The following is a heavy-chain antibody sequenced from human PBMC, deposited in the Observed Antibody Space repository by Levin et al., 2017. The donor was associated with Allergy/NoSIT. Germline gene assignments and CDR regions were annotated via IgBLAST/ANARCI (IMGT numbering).Heavy chain of an antibody. V-gene: IGHV4-30-4*01. CDR3: ARVPPNYGDNSWDYYYYMDV. CDR2: IFYTGDT. CDR1: GGSISRGDYY. D-gene: IGHD4-17*01. Sequence: SETLSLTCTVSGGSISRGDYYWTWIRQPPGKGLEWIGYIFYTGDTFYNPSLESRLTMSVDTSKNEFSLKLSSVTAADTAMFFCARVPPNYGDNSWDYYYYMDVWGKGTTVTVSS. J-gene: IGHJ6*03.